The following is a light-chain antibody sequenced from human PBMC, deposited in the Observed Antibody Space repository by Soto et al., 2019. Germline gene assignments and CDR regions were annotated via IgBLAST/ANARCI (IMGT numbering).Light chain of an antibody. J-gene: IGKJ1*01. V-gene: IGKV1-5*03. Sequence: DIQMTQSPSTLSASEGDRVTISCRASQSVSIWLAWYQQKPGRAPKLLIYKSSILESGVPSRFSGSGSGTEFTLTIRSLQPDDFETYYCQQFNTSPWTFGQGTKVDIK. CDR2: KSS. CDR1: QSVSIW. CDR3: QQFNTSPWT.